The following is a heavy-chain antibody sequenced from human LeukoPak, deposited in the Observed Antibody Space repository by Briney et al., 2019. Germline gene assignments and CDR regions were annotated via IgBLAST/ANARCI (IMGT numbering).Heavy chain of an antibody. CDR3: ARTRGYYFDY. V-gene: IGHV1-69*05. CDR1: GGTFNNYA. Sequence: SVKVSCKASGGTFNNYAISWVRQAPGQGLEWMGVLIPIFGSTNYAQKFQGRVTMTRDMSTSTVYMELSSLTSEDTAVYYCARTRGYYFDYWGQGTLVTVSS. CDR2: LIPIFGST. J-gene: IGHJ4*02.